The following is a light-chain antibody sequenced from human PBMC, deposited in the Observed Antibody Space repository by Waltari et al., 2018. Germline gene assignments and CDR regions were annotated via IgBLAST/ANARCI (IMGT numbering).Light chain of an antibody. CDR3: QQYYTSPQLT. Sequence: DIVMTKSPDSLAVSLGERATINCKSRQSVLYSSNNKNYLAWYQQKPGQPPKLLIYWASTRESGVPDRFSGSGSGTDFTLTISSLQAEDVAVYYCQQYYTSPQLTFGGGTKVEIK. V-gene: IGKV4-1*01. CDR1: QSVLYSSNNKNY. CDR2: WAS. J-gene: IGKJ4*01.